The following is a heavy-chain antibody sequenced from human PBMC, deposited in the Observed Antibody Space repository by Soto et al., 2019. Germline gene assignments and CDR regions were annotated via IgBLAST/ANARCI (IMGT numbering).Heavy chain of an antibody. D-gene: IGHD2-2*01. CDR1: DFIFSNYW. J-gene: IGHJ4*02. CDR3: GRGSTVVPGNAFY. Sequence: GGSLRLSCAASDFIFSNYWMHWVRQAPGKGLVWVSRINGDGSSTNYADSVKGRFTISRDNAKNTLYLQMNSLRAEDTAVYYCGRGSTVVPGNAFYWGLGTLLTVSS. CDR2: INGDGSST. V-gene: IGHV3-74*01.